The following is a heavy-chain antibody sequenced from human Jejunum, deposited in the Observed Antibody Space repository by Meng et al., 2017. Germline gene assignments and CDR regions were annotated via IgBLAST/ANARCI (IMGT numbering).Heavy chain of an antibody. CDR2: IRTYIDAT. Sequence: QVQLEQSGAEVKQPGSSVKVSCKTSGDNLNNYDISWVRQAPGQGLEWMGGIRTYIDATNYAPNFKVRVTITADKTTSTAYMELRSLTSDDTAVYYCARDGFSGSYYGHWGQGTLVTVSS. V-gene: IGHV1-69*10. D-gene: IGHD1-26*01. CDR1: GDNLNNYD. J-gene: IGHJ4*02. CDR3: ARDGFSGSYYGH.